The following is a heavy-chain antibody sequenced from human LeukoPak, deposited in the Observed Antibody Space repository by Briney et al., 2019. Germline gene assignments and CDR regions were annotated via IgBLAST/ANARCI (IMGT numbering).Heavy chain of an antibody. CDR2: ISSSSSYI. V-gene: IGHV3-21*01. Sequence: GGSLRLSCAAPGFTFSSYSMNWVRQAPGKGLEWVSSISSSSSYIYYADSVKGRFTISRDNAKNSLYLQMNSLRAEDTAVYYCARGDLYYYYGMDVWGQGTTVTVSS. CDR1: GFTFSSYS. J-gene: IGHJ6*02. CDR3: ARGDLYYYYGMDV.